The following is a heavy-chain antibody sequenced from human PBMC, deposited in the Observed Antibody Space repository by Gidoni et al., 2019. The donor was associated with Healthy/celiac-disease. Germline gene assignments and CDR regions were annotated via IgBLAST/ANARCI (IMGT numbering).Heavy chain of an antibody. CDR1: GFTFSSYS. D-gene: IGHD3-9*01. CDR2: ISSSSSYI. Sequence: EAQLVESGGGLVKPGGSLRLSCAASGFTFSSYSMNWVRQAPGKGLEWVSSISSSSSYIYYADSVKGRFTISRDNAKNSLYLQMNSLRAEDTAVYYCARVDYDILTGEDYWGQGTLVTVSS. V-gene: IGHV3-21*01. J-gene: IGHJ4*02. CDR3: ARVDYDILTGEDY.